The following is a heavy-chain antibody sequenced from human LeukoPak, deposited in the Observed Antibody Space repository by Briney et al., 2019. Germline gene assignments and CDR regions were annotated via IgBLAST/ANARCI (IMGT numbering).Heavy chain of an antibody. CDR1: GYTFTGYY. D-gene: IGHD3-22*01. CDR3: ARAASITMIVVALYGMDV. J-gene: IGHJ6*02. Sequence: ASVKVSCKASGYTFTGYYMHWVRQAPGLGLEWMGWINPNSGGTNYAQKFQGRVTMTRDTSISTAYMELSRLRSDDTAVYYCARAASITMIVVALYGMDVWGQGTTVTVSS. V-gene: IGHV1-2*02. CDR2: INPNSGGT.